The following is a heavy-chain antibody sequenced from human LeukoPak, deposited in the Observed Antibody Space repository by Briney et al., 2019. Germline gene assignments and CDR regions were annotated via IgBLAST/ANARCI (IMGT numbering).Heavy chain of an antibody. CDR1: GYTFTGYY. V-gene: IGHV1-2*02. D-gene: IGHD3-22*01. Sequence: ASVKVSCKASGYTFTGYYMHWVRQAPGQGREGMGWINPNSGGTNYAQKLQGRVTMTRDTSISTAYMELSRLRSDDTAVYYCARGPSRDYYDSSGYLDYWGQGTLVTVSS. CDR3: ARGPSRDYYDSSGYLDY. CDR2: INPNSGGT. J-gene: IGHJ4*02.